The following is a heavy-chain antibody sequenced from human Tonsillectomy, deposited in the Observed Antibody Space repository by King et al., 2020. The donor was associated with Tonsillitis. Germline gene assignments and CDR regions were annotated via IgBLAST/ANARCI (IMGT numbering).Heavy chain of an antibody. Sequence: VQLVESGGGVVQPGRSLRLSCAASGFTFSSYGMHWVRQAPGKGLEWVAVISYDGSNKYYAESMKGRFTVSRDNSKNTLYLQMNSLRAEDTAVYYCAKDLFSSGFDYVGLDVWGQGTTVTVSS. J-gene: IGHJ6*02. D-gene: IGHD5-12*01. V-gene: IGHV3-30*18. CDR2: ISYDGSNK. CDR1: GFTFSSYG. CDR3: AKDLFSSGFDYVGLDV.